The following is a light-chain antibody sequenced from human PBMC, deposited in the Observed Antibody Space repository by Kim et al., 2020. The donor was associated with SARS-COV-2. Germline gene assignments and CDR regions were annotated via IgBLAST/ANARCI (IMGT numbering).Light chain of an antibody. CDR3: LQYYSFPHT. V-gene: IGKV1-17*03. J-gene: IGKJ2*01. CDR1: QGIRGY. CDR2: DTS. Sequence: DIQMTQSPSAMSASVGDRVGITCRASQGIRGYLAWFQQKPGKVPKRLIYDTSNLHSGVPSRFSGTGSGTEFTLTINSLQPEDFTTYYCLQYYSFPHTFGQGTKLEI.